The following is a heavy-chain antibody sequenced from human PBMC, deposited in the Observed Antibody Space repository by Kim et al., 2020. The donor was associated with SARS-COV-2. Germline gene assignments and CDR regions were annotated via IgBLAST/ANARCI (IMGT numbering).Heavy chain of an antibody. CDR3: ARQSSSSWYFDY. V-gene: IGHV3-7*01. J-gene: IGHJ4*02. CDR1: GFTFSSYW. Sequence: GGSLRLSCAASGFTFSSYWMSWMSWVRQAPGKGLEWVANIKQDGSEKYYVDSVKGRFTISRDNAKNSLYLQMNSLRAEDTAVYYCARQSSSSWYFDYWGQGTLVTVSS. CDR2: IKQDGSEK. D-gene: IGHD6-13*01.